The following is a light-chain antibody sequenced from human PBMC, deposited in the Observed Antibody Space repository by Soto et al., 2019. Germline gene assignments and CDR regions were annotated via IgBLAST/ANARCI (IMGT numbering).Light chain of an antibody. CDR2: YDD. CDR1: ASNIGKNG. CDR3: AAWDDGLNGLV. V-gene: IGLV1-36*01. J-gene: IGLJ3*02. Sequence: QAVVTQPPSVSGAPGQGVTISCSGSASNIGKNGVNWYQQLPGKAPKLVVYYDDLLASGVSDRFSGSNSGTSASLAISGLQSEDEADYFCAAWDDGLNGLVFGGGTNLTVL.